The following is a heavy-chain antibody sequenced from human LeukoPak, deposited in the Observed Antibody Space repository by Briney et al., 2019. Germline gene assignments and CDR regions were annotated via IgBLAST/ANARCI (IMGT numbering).Heavy chain of an antibody. J-gene: IGHJ4*02. CDR3: ARVQLHYDSSGYYYIDY. D-gene: IGHD3-22*01. CDR1: GGSFSGYY. CDR2: INHSGST. V-gene: IGHV4-34*01. Sequence: SETLSLTCAVYGGSFSGYYWSWIRQPPGKGLEWIGEINHSGSTNYNPSLKSRVTISVDTSKNQFSLKLSSVTAADTAVYYCARVQLHYDSSGYYYIDYWGQGTLVTVSS.